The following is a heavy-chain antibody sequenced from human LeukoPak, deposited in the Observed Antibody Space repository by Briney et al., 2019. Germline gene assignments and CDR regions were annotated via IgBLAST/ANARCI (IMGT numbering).Heavy chain of an antibody. Sequence: GGSLRLSCEASGFSFSGYAMSWVRQGPGKGLEWVSVIYSGGSTYYADSVKGRFTISRDNSKNTLYLQMNSLRAEDTAVYYCARGDDGYGALVPYFDYWGQGTPVTVSS. CDR1: GFSFSGYA. J-gene: IGHJ4*02. CDR2: IYSGGST. V-gene: IGHV3-53*01. CDR3: ARGDDGYGALVPYFDY. D-gene: IGHD5-24*01.